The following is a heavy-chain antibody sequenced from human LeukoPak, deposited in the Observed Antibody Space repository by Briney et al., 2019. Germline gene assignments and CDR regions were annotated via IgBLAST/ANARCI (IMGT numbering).Heavy chain of an antibody. CDR2: IYYSGIT. D-gene: IGHD3-16*01. V-gene: IGHV4-39*01. J-gene: IGHJ4*02. CDR1: SGSIGSDALY. Sequence: SETLSLTCTVSSGSIGSDALYWGWIRQPPGKGLEWIGSIYYSGITYYNPSLKSRVTISVDTSKNQFSLKLSSVTAADTAVYYCARVGVVFDYWGQGTLVTVSS. CDR3: ARVGVVFDY.